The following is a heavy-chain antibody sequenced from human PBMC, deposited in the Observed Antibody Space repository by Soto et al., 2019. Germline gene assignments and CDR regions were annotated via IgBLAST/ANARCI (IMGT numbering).Heavy chain of an antibody. CDR2: ISKSDYT. CDR1: GFAFNNYG. D-gene: IGHD6-19*01. J-gene: IGHJ4*02. Sequence: GGSLRLSCTVSGFAFNNYGINWVRQAPGKGLEWVSSISKSDYTYYSDSVTGRFTISRDNAKNSVSLQMNTLRVEDTAVYYCATGRSDSGWYEEHFWGQGTLVTVSS. CDR3: ATGRSDSGWYEEHF. V-gene: IGHV3-21*01.